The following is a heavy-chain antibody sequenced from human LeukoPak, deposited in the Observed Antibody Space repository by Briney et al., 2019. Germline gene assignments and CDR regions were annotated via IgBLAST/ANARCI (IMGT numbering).Heavy chain of an antibody. V-gene: IGHV4-4*07. CDR2: IFTSGST. J-gene: IGHJ4*02. Sequence: SETLSLTCTVSGGSISSDYWSWIRQPAGKGLEWMGRIFTSGSTNYNPSLKSRVTISVDTSKNQFSLKLSSVTAADTAVYYCARNPGSRLDYWGQGTLVTVSS. CDR3: ARNPGSRLDY. CDR1: GGSISSDY. D-gene: IGHD6-13*01.